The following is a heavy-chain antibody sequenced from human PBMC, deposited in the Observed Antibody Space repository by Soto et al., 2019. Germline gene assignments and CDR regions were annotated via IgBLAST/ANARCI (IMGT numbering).Heavy chain of an antibody. V-gene: IGHV4-59*12. CDR2: IYYSGST. J-gene: IGHJ5*02. Sequence: PSETLSLTCSVSGGSITSYYWSWIRQPPGKGLEWVGFIYYSGSTNYNPSLKSRVTISVDTSKNQFSLRLKSVTAADTAVYYCAKDQLAVAGLNWFDPWGQGTLVTVSS. CDR3: AKDQLAVAGLNWFDP. D-gene: IGHD6-19*01. CDR1: GGSITSYY.